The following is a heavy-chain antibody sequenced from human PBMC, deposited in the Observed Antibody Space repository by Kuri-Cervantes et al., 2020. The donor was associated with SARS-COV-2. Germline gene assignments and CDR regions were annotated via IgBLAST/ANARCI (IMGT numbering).Heavy chain of an antibody. CDR1: GASISSGSYY. Sequence: SETLSLTCTVSGASISSGSYYWSWIRQPAGKGLAWIGYTYTSGSTNYNPSLKSRVTISVDTSKNQFSLKLSSVTAADTAVYYCARVDYDILTGLLSGPRWFDPWGQGTLVTVSS. V-gene: IGHV4-61*09. D-gene: IGHD3-9*01. J-gene: IGHJ5*02. CDR3: ARVDYDILTGLLSGPRWFDP. CDR2: TYTSGST.